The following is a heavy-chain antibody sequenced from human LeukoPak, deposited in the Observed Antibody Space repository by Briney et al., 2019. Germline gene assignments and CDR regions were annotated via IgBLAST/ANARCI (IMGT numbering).Heavy chain of an antibody. CDR1: GGTFSSYA. J-gene: IGHJ6*02. Sequence: SVKVSRKASGGTFSSYAISWVRKAPGQGLEWLGGIIPIFGTANNAQKFQGRSTITAEESTSTAYMELSRLRSEDTAVYYCARGPAHFYYYGMDVWGQGTTVSVSS. CDR3: ARGPAHFYYYGMDV. V-gene: IGHV1-69*13. CDR2: IIPIFGTA.